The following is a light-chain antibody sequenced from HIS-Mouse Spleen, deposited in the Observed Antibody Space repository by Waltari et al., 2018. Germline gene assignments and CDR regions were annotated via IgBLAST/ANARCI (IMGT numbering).Light chain of an antibody. V-gene: IGLV1-47*01. CDR3: AAWDDSLSGPWV. CDR2: RNN. J-gene: IGLJ3*02. CDR1: SSNIGSNY. Sequence: QSVLTQPPSASGTPGQRVTISCSGSSSNIGSNYVYWYQQLPGTAPKLLIYRNNQRPSGVPARFSGSKSGPSASLAISGLRSEDEADYYCAAWDDSLSGPWVFGGGTKLTVL.